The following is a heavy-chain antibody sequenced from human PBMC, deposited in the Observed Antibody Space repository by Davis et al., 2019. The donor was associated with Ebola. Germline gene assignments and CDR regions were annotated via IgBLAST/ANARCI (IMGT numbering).Heavy chain of an antibody. D-gene: IGHD2-2*01. Sequence: GSLRPSFPPQGWSFSGYYWSGIRQPPGKGLDWIGEINLIGSTNYNPSLKSRVTISVDTFKNQFSLKLSSVTAAETAVYYCARNQGFYCSSTSCYFGGTRFDPWGQGTLVTVSS. CDR2: INLIGST. CDR1: GWSFSGYY. V-gene: IGHV4-34*01. CDR3: ARNQGFYCSSTSCYFGGTRFDP. J-gene: IGHJ5*02.